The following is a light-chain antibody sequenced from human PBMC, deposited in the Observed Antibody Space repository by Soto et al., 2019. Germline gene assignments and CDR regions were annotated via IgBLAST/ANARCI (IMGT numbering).Light chain of an antibody. J-gene: IGLJ1*01. CDR1: SSDVGGYNY. Sequence: SVLNQPASVSGSPGQSITISCTGTSSDVGGYNYVSWYQQHPGKAPKLMIYDVSNRPSGVSNRFSGSKSGNTASLTISGLQAEDEADYYCNSYTTSSTYVFGTGTKVTVL. CDR2: DVS. V-gene: IGLV2-14*01. CDR3: NSYTTSSTYV.